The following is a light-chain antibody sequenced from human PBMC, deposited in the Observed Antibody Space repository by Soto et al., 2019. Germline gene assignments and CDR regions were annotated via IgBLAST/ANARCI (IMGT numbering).Light chain of an antibody. CDR1: QRLSSN. Sequence: EIVLTQSPATLYVSPGETATLSCRASQRLSSNVSWYQQRPRQAPRLLIYGASNRATGIPARFSGSGSGTDFTLTISSLEPEDFAVYYCQQRSNSSSFGGGTKVDIK. CDR2: GAS. J-gene: IGKJ4*01. V-gene: IGKV3-11*01. CDR3: QQRSNSSS.